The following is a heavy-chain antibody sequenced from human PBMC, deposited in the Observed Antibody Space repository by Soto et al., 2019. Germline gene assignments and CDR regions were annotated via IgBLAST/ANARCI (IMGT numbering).Heavy chain of an antibody. Sequence: QVQLVQSGAEVKKPGASVKVSCKASGYTFTSYDINWVRQATGQGLEWMGWMNPNSGNTGYAQKFQGRVTMTRNTSISTAYMELSSLRSEDTAVYYCARRASYSRGINGTTTERTRFDPWGQGTLVTVSS. CDR1: GYTFTSYD. CDR2: MNPNSGNT. J-gene: IGHJ5*02. V-gene: IGHV1-8*01. D-gene: IGHD1-7*01. CDR3: ARRASYSRGINGTTTERTRFDP.